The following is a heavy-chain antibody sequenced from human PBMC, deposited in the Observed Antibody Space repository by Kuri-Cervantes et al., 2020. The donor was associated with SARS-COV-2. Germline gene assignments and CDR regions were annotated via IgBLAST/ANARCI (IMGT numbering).Heavy chain of an antibody. CDR1: GFSFSSYA. J-gene: IGHJ5*02. D-gene: IGHD2-15*01. CDR3: ARHLGYCSGGSCYSGGLNWFDP. V-gene: IGHV3-23*01. Sequence: LSLTCAASGFSFSSYAMSWVRQAPGKGLEWVSAISGSGDNTYYADSVKGRFTISRDNSQNTVYLQWSSLKASDTAMYYCARHLGYCSGGSCYSGGLNWFDPWGQGTLVTVSS. CDR2: ISGSGDNT.